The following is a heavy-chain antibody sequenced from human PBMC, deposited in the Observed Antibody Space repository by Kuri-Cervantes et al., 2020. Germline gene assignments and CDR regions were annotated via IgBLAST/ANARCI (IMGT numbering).Heavy chain of an antibody. D-gene: IGHD6-19*01. CDR2: IGTAGDT. CDR1: GFTFSSYA. J-gene: IGHJ6*02. CDR3: ARGVAGTQAGYYYYGMDV. Sequence: GESLKISCAASGFTFSSYAMHWVRQATGKGLEWVSAIGTAGDTYYPGSVKGRFTISRENAKSSLYLQMNSLRAGDTAVYYCARGVAGTQAGYYYYGMDVWGQGTTVTVSS. V-gene: IGHV3-13*01.